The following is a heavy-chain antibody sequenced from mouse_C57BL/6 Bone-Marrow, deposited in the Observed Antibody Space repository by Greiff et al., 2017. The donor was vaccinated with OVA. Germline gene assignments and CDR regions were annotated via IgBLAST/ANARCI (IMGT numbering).Heavy chain of an antibody. Sequence: VQLQQSGAELVRPGASVKLSCTASGFNIKDDYMHWVKQRPEQGLEWIGWIDPENGDTEYASKVQGKATITADTSSNTAYLQLSSLTSEDTAVYYCTTEGYYDYDGAWFAYWGQGTLVTVSA. D-gene: IGHD2-4*01. CDR3: TTEGYYDYDGAWFAY. V-gene: IGHV14-4*01. CDR2: IDPENGDT. J-gene: IGHJ3*01. CDR1: GFNIKDDY.